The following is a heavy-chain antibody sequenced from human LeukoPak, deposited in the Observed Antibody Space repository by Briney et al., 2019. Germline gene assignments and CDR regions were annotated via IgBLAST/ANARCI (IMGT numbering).Heavy chain of an antibody. CDR1: GFRFSDYY. Sequence: GRSLRLSCAASGFRFSDYYMSWIRQAPGKGLEWVSDISDSSSTIHYADSVKGRFTISRDNAKNSLYLQMNSLRVEDTAVYYCARERGYGSGTFDYWGQGIQVTTSS. J-gene: IGHJ4*02. CDR2: ISDSSSTI. CDR3: ARERGYGSGTFDY. V-gene: IGHV3-11*01. D-gene: IGHD3-10*01.